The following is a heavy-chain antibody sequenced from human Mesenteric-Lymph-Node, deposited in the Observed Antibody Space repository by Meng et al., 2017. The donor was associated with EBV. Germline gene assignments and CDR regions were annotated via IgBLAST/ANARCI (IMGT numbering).Heavy chain of an antibody. V-gene: IGHV4-34*01. Sequence: QVNIQEWGAGLLKPSETLSLTCAAYGASFSGHYGGWMRQPPGKGLEWIGEIDPTGNTKYIPSLKSRVTISLDTSRNQLSLKLTSVTAADTAVYYCSIWDTGALQNYWGPGTLVTVSS. D-gene: IGHD5-18*01. CDR3: SIWDTGALQNY. CDR2: IDPTGNT. CDR1: GASFSGHY. J-gene: IGHJ4*02.